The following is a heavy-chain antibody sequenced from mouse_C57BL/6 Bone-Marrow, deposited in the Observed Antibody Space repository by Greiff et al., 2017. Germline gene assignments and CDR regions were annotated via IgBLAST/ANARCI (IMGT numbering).Heavy chain of an antibody. CDR2: IWRGGST. J-gene: IGHJ4*01. CDR3: AKNTHTTGVNY. CDR1: GFSLTSYG. Sequence: QVQLKQSGPGLVQPSQSLSITCTVSGFSLTSYGVHWVRQSPGKGLEWLGVIWRGGSTDYTAAFMSRLSITKYNSKSQVIFKMNSLQADDTARYYCAKNTHTTGVNYWGQGTSVTVTS. D-gene: IGHD1-1*01. V-gene: IGHV2-5*01.